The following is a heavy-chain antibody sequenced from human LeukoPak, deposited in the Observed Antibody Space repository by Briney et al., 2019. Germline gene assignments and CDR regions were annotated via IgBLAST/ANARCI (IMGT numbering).Heavy chain of an antibody. Sequence: SQTLSLTCTVSGGSISSGSYYWSWIRQPAGKRLEWIGRIYPNGSTNYNPSLKTRVTISVDTSKNQFSLKLGSVTAADTAVYYCARDNSLRIAVAATGGGYFDPWGQGTLVTVSS. D-gene: IGHD6-19*01. J-gene: IGHJ5*02. CDR1: GGSISSGSYY. CDR3: ARDNSLRIAVAATGGGYFDP. CDR2: IYPNGST. V-gene: IGHV4-61*02.